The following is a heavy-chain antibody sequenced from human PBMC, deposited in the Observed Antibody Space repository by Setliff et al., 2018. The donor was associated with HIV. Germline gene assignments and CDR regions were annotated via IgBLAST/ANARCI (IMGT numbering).Heavy chain of an antibody. CDR1: GDSINTHY. CDR3: ARRGSGFFHYYYYMDV. Sequence: PSETLSLTCTVSGDSINTHYWSWIRQPPGKGLEWIGCISHSGNTNFNPSLNSRVTISLDTSKNQFSLKLSSVTAADTAVYYCARRGSGFFHYYYYMDVWGKGTTVTVSS. D-gene: IGHD3-10*01. J-gene: IGHJ6*03. CDR2: ISHSGNT. V-gene: IGHV4-59*11.